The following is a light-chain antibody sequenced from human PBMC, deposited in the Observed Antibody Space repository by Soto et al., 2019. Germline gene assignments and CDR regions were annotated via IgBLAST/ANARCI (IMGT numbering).Light chain of an antibody. CDR2: DAS. V-gene: IGKV1-5*01. Sequence: DIQMTQSPSTLSASVGDRVTITCRASQTISIYLAWCQQRPGEAPKLLIYDASTLESGVPARFSGSGSGTESTLTISSLQPDDFATYYCQQYSSSSPTFGQGTKVEIQ. CDR1: QTISIY. CDR3: QQYSSSSPT. J-gene: IGKJ1*01.